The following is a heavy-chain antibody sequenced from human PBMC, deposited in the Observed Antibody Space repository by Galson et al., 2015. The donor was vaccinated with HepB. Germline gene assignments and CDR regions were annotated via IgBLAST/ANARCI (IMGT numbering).Heavy chain of an antibody. Sequence: SVKVSCKVSGYSLTELSMHWVRQAPGVGLEWVGSFDPEDGKTIYAQNFQGRVTLTEDTSTDTAYMELSSLRSEDTAVYYCATEVRAAAARRIHYFGMDIWGQGTTVTVS. D-gene: IGHD6-13*01. CDR1: GYSLTELS. J-gene: IGHJ6*02. CDR2: FDPEDGKT. CDR3: ATEVRAAAARRIHYFGMDI. V-gene: IGHV1-24*01.